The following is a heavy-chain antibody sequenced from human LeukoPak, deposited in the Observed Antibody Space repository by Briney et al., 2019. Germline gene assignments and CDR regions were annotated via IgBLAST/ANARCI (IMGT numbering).Heavy chain of an antibody. J-gene: IGHJ4*02. CDR2: IWYDGSNK. D-gene: IGHD3-10*01. CDR1: GFTFSSYG. CDR3: ARDGSGGIFDY. Sequence: PGRSLRLSCAASGFTFSSYGMHWVRQAPGKGLEWVAVIWYDGSNKYYADSVKGRFTISRDNSKNTLYLQMNSLRAEDTAVYYCARDGSGGIFDYWGQGTLVTVSS. V-gene: IGHV3-33*01.